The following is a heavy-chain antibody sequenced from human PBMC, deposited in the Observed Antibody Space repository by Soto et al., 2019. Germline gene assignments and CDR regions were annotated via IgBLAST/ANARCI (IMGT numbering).Heavy chain of an antibody. J-gene: IGHJ5*02. V-gene: IGHV1-18*01. D-gene: IGHD1-26*01. Sequence: QVQLVQSGAEVKKPGASVKVSCKTSGYNFISYGIIWVRQAPGQGLEWMGWISPYNGDTNYAEKDQARIIMTTHTSTNTAYIDLRSLRSADTAVYYCATEGGRYACYFDPWGQGTLVTVSS. CDR3: ATEGGRYACYFDP. CDR1: GYNFISYG. CDR2: ISPYNGDT.